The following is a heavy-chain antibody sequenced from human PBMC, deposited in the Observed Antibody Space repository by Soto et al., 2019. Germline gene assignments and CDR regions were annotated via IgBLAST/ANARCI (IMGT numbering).Heavy chain of an antibody. CDR3: ATVHSSSRSFDY. V-gene: IGHV3-23*01. Sequence: EVQLLESGGGLVQPGGSLRLSCAASGFPFSMSAMTWVRQAPGKGLEWVSTTGLNGRTTYYADSVKVRFTVFRDNTKNTLDLQLSTLSADDTAVYYCATVHSSSRSFDYWGQGTLVTVSS. CDR2: TGLNGRTT. D-gene: IGHD2-15*01. J-gene: IGHJ4*02. CDR1: GFPFSMSA.